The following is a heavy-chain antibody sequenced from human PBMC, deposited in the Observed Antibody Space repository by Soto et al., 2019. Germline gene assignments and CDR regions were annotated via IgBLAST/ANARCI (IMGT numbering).Heavy chain of an antibody. Sequence: GGSLRLSCAASGFTFSSFAMHWVRQAPGKGLEWVAVISYDGSNKYYADSVKGRLTISRDNSKNTLYLQMDSLRAEDTAVYTCARDRSVNYYYYFDYWGQGALVTVSS. CDR2: ISYDGSNK. D-gene: IGHD1-26*01. J-gene: IGHJ4*02. CDR3: ARDRSVNYYYYFDY. V-gene: IGHV3-30-3*01. CDR1: GFTFSSFA.